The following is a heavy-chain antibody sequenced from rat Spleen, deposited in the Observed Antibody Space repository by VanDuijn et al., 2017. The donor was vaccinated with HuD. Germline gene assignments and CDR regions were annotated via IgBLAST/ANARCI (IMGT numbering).Heavy chain of an antibody. CDR1: GFTFSNYG. V-gene: IGHV5-19*01. CDR2: ITPSGATT. D-gene: IGHD1-12*02. CDR3: ARPHQIYYYDGTYYYENYFDY. Sequence: EVQLVESGGGLVQPGRSLKLSCAASGFTFSNYGMHWIRQVPTEGLEWVASITPSGATTYYRDSVKGRFTISRDNAKSTLYLQMDSLRSEDTATYYCARPHQIYYYDGTYYYENYFDYWGQGVMVTVSS. J-gene: IGHJ2*01.